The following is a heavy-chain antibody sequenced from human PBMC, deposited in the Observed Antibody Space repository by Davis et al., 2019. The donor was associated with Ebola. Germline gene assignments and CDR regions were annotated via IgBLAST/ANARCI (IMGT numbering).Heavy chain of an antibody. CDR2: IRSKANSYAT. CDR3: TATVTSDY. CDR1: GFTFSGSA. D-gene: IGHD4-11*01. V-gene: IGHV3-73*01. J-gene: IGHJ4*02. Sequence: GESLKISCAASGFTFSGSAMHWVRQASGKGLEWVGRIRSKANSYATAYAASVKGRFTISRDDSKNTAYLQMNSPKTEDTAVYYCTATVTSDYWGQGTLVTVSS.